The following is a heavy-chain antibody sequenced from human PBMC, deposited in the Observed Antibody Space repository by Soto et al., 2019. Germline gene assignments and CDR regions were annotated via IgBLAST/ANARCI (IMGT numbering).Heavy chain of an antibody. CDR3: ARADLSFTYYDFWSGYYKSQSHADNWFDP. CDR2: MNPNSGNT. V-gene: IGHV1-8*01. J-gene: IGHJ5*02. D-gene: IGHD3-3*01. Sequence: ASVKVSCKASGYTFTSYDINWVRQATGQGLEWMGWMNPNSGNTGYAQKFQGRVTMTRNTSISTAYMELSSLRSEDTAVYYCARADLSFTYYDFWSGYYKSQSHADNWFDPWGQGTLVTVSS. CDR1: GYTFTSYD.